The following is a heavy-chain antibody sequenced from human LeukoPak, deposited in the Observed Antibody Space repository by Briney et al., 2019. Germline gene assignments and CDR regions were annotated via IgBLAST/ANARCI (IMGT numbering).Heavy chain of an antibody. D-gene: IGHD6-19*01. CDR1: GGSISSSY. J-gene: IGHJ4*02. CDR3: ARLKGYSSGWYPSYYFDY. V-gene: IGHV4-59*08. Sequence: SETLSLTCTVFGGSISSSYWSWIRQPPGKGLEWIGYIYYTGSTNYNPSLKSRVTISVDTSKNQFSLKLSSVTAADTAVYYCARLKGYSSGWYPSYYFDYWGQGTLVTVSS. CDR2: IYYTGST.